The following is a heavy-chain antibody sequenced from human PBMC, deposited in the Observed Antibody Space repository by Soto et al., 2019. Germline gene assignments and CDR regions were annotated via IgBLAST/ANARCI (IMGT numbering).Heavy chain of an antibody. J-gene: IGHJ5*01. V-gene: IGHV4-61*08. CDR2: IYHTGST. CDR3: ARDWGPYWFDS. CDR1: GDSLNSGAYY. D-gene: IGHD3-16*01. Sequence: SETLSLTCNVSGDSLNSGAYYWTWIRQSPGRGLEWIGHIYHTGSTNYNPSPRSRLTISQDTSSNQFSLTMNSVSASDTAVYYCARDWGPYWFDSWGQGILVTVSS.